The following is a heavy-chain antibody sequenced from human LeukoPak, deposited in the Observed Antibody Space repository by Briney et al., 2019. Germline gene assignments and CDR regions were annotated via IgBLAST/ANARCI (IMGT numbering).Heavy chain of an antibody. J-gene: IGHJ5*02. V-gene: IGHV4-4*07. CDR2: IYSTGST. CDR3: ARALERKNYGGNSAPSDP. D-gene: IGHD4-23*01. Sequence: SETLSLTCTVSGGSISSYYWSWIRQPAGKGLEWIGRIYSTGSTNYNPSLKSRVTMSVDTSKNQFSLRLRSVTAADTAVYYCARALERKNYGGNSAPSDPWGQGTLVTVSS. CDR1: GGSISSYY.